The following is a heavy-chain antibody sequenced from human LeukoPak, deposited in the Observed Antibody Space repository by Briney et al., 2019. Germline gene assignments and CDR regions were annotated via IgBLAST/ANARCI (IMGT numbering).Heavy chain of an antibody. J-gene: IGHJ4*02. V-gene: IGHV5-51*01. D-gene: IGHD3-22*01. CDR1: GYSFTSYW. CDR3: ARQGDYYDSSGYPLSSFDY. CDR2: IYPGDSDT. Sequence: GESLKISCKGSGYSFTSYWIGWVRQMPGKGLEWMGIIYPGDSDTRYSPSFQGQVTISADKSISTAYLQWSSLKASDTAMYYCARQGDYYDSSGYPLSSFDYWGQGTLVTVSS.